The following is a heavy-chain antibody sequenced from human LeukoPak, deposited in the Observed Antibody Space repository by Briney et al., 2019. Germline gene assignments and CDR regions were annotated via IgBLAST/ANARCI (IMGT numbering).Heavy chain of an antibody. D-gene: IGHD3-3*01. Sequence: SETLSLTCTVSGGSISSGSYYWSWIRQPAGKGLKWIARSYTSGSTNYNPSLKSRVTISVDTSKNQFSLKLSSVTAADTAVYYCARAAPPIFGVATFDYWGQGTLVTVSS. J-gene: IGHJ4*02. CDR2: SYTSGST. CDR1: GGSISSGSYY. V-gene: IGHV4-61*02. CDR3: ARAAPPIFGVATFDY.